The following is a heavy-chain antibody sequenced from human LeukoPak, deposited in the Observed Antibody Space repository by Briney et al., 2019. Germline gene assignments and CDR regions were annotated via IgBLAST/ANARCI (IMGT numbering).Heavy chain of an antibody. CDR1: GGSISSGGHS. Sequence: SETLSLTCAVSGGSISSGGHSWSWIRQPPGKGLEWIGYIYHSGSTYYNPSLKSRVTISVDRSKNQFSLKLSSVTAADTAVYYCARFPSSGYYATLRGAFDIWGQGTMVTVSS. CDR3: ARFPSSGYYATLRGAFDI. J-gene: IGHJ3*02. D-gene: IGHD3-22*01. CDR2: IYHSGST. V-gene: IGHV4-30-2*01.